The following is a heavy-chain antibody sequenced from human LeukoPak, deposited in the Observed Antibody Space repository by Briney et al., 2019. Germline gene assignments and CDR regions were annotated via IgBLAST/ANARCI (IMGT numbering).Heavy chain of an antibody. V-gene: IGHV4-34*01. D-gene: IGHD6-13*01. Sequence: PSETLSLTCAVYGGSFSGYYWSWIRQPPGKGLEWIGEINHSGSTNYNPSLKSRVTISVDTSKNQFSLKLSSVTAADTAVYYCARGISSWPYYYYYGMDVWGQGTTVTVSS. J-gene: IGHJ6*02. CDR3: ARGISSWPYYYYYGMDV. CDR1: GGSFSGYY. CDR2: INHSGST.